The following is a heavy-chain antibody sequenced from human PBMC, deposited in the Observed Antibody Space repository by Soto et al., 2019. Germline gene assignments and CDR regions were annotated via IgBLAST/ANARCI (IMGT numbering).Heavy chain of an antibody. CDR3: ARGQQYYDYVWGSYRHDAFDI. V-gene: IGHV4-34*01. D-gene: IGHD3-16*02. CDR2: INHSGST. Sequence: QVQLQQWGAGLLKPSETLSLTCAVYGGSFSGYYWSWIRQPPGKGLEWIGEINHSGSTNYNPSLKSRVTISVDTSKNRFSLKLSSVTAADTAVYYCARGQQYYDYVWGSYRHDAFDIWGQGTMVTVSS. J-gene: IGHJ3*02. CDR1: GGSFSGYY.